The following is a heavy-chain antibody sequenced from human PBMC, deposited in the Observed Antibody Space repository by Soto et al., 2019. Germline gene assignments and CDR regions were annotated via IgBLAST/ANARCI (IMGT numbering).Heavy chain of an antibody. CDR2: ISGSGGST. CDR3: AKDNCSGGSCLYYYYYYGMDV. Sequence: GGSLRLSCAASGFTFSSYAMSWVRQAPGKGLEWVSAISGSGGSTYYADSVKGRFTISRDNSKNTLYLQMNSLRAEDTAVYYCAKDNCSGGSCLYYYYYYGMDVWGQGTTVTV. V-gene: IGHV3-23*01. CDR1: GFTFSSYA. D-gene: IGHD2-15*01. J-gene: IGHJ6*02.